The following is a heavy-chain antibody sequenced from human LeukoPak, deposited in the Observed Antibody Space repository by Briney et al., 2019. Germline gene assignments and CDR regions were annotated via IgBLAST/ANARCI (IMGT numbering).Heavy chain of an antibody. Sequence: SETLSLTCTVSGYSISSGYYWGWIRQPPGKGLEWIGSIYPSGSTYYNPSLKSRVTTSVDTSKNQFSLKLASVTAADTAVYYCARAYRSSWYSNWFDPWGQGTLVTVSS. CDR1: GYSISSGYY. J-gene: IGHJ5*02. V-gene: IGHV4-38-2*02. CDR3: ARAYRSSWYSNWFDP. D-gene: IGHD6-13*01. CDR2: IYPSGST.